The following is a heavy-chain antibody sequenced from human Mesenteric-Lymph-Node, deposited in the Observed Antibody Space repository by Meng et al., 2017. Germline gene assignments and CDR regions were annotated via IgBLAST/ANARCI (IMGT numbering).Heavy chain of an antibody. CDR1: GFTFSSYG. CDR2: IWYDGSNK. D-gene: IGHD3-10*01. J-gene: IGHJ4*02. Sequence: GESLKISCAASGFTFSSYGMHWVRQAPGKGLEWVAVIWYDGSNKYYADSVKGRFTISRDNSKNTLYLQMNSLRAEDTAVYYCARIGSGGSGSYTTWVYWGQGTLVTVSS. CDR3: ARIGSGGSGSYTTWVY. V-gene: IGHV3-33*01.